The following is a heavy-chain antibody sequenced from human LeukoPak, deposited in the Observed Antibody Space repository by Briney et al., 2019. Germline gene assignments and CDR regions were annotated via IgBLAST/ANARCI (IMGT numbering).Heavy chain of an antibody. CDR2: IYHSGST. CDR3: ARVKGWPPGWFDP. CDR1: AYSISSGYY. V-gene: IGHV4-38-2*02. Sequence: SETLSLTSSVSAYSISSGYYWGWIRQPPGKGLEWIGSIYHSGSTYYNPSLKSRVTISVDTTKNQFSLKLSSVTAADTAVYYCARVKGWPPGWFDPWGQRTLVTVSS. J-gene: IGHJ5*02. D-gene: IGHD5-24*01.